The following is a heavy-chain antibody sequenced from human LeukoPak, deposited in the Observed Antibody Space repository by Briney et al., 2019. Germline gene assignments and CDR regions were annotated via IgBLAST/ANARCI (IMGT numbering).Heavy chain of an antibody. J-gene: IGHJ6*04. CDR2: IIPIFGTA. V-gene: IGHV1-69*13. CDR1: GGTFSSYA. D-gene: IGHD2-2*01. Sequence: SVKVSCKASGGTFSSYAISWVRQAPGQGLEWMGGIIPIFGTANYAQKFKGRVTITADESTSTAYMELSSLRSEDTAVYYCARNAVPDRPFSGMDVWGKGTTVTVSS. CDR3: ARNAVPDRPFSGMDV.